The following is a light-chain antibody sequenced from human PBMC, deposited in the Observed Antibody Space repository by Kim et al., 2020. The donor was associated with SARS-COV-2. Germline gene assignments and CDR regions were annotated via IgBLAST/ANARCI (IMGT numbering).Light chain of an antibody. J-gene: IGLJ1*01. V-gene: IGLV2-18*02. CDR1: SSDVGSYNR. CDR2: EVS. CDR3: SSYTSSSTSYV. Sequence: HSVTISCPGPSSDVGSYNRVSWYQQPPGTAPKLMIYEVSNRPSGVPDRFSGSKSGNTASLTISGLQAEDEADYYCSSYTSSSTSYVFGTGTKVTVL.